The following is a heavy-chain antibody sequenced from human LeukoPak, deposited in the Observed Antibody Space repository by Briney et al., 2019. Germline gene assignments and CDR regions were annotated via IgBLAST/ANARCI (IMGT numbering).Heavy chain of an antibody. CDR3: ARGWITNDY. V-gene: IGHV4-34*01. Sequence: PSETLSLTCAVYGGSFSGYYWSWIRQPLGKGLEWIGEINHSGSTNYNPSLKSRVTISVDTSKNQFSLKLSSVTAADTAVYYCARGWITNDYWGQGTLVTVSS. CDR1: GGSFSGYY. D-gene: IGHD3-16*01. J-gene: IGHJ4*02. CDR2: INHSGST.